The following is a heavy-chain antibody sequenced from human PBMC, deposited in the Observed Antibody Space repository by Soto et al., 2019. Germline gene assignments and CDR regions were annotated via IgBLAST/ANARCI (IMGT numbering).Heavy chain of an antibody. CDR2: IIPIFGTA. CDR3: ARVGDYGGNRNYYYYGMDV. Sequence: SVKVSCKASGGTFSSYAISWVRQAPGQGLEWMGGIIPIFGTANYSQKFQGRVTITADESTSTAYMELSSLRSEDTAVYYCARVGDYGGNRNYYYYGMDVWGQGTTVTVSS. J-gene: IGHJ6*02. D-gene: IGHD4-17*01. CDR1: GGTFSSYA. V-gene: IGHV1-69*13.